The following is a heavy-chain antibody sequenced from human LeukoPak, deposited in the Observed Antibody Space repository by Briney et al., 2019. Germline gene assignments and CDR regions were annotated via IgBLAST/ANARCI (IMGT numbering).Heavy chain of an antibody. J-gene: IGHJ4*02. V-gene: IGHV1-2*02. CDR1: GYTFTGYY. CDR2: INPNSGGT. CDR3: ARGRIVVVINRYYFDY. Sequence: GASVKVSCKASGYTFTGYYMHWVRQAPGQGLEWMGWINPNSGGTNYAQKFQGRVTMTRDTSISTAYMELSRLRSDDTAVYYCARGRIVVVINRYYFDYWGQGTLVTVSS. D-gene: IGHD3-22*01.